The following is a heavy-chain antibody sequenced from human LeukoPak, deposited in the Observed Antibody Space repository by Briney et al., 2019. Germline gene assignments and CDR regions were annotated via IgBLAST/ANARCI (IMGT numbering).Heavy chain of an antibody. D-gene: IGHD3-10*01. CDR1: GYTFTSYD. CDR3: ARVGIEVVRGVITESWFDP. V-gene: IGHV1-8*01. CDR2: MNPNSGNT. Sequence: EASVKVSCKASGYTFTSYDINWVRQATGQGLEWMGWMNPNSGNTGYAQKFQGRVTMTRNTSISTAYMELSSLRSEDTAVYYCARVGIEVVRGVITESWFDPWGQGTLVTVSS. J-gene: IGHJ5*02.